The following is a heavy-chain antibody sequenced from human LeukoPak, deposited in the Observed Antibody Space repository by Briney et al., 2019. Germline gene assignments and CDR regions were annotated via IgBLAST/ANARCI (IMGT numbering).Heavy chain of an antibody. Sequence: SGTLSLTCTVSGGSISSSSYYWGWIRQPPGKGLEWIGSIYYSGSTYYNPSLKSRVTISVDTSMNQFSLKLSSVTAADTAVYYCARDVRIAAAGSGGVDYWGQGTLVTVSS. J-gene: IGHJ4*02. V-gene: IGHV4-39*07. CDR1: GGSISSSSYY. D-gene: IGHD6-13*01. CDR3: ARDVRIAAAGSGGVDY. CDR2: IYYSGST.